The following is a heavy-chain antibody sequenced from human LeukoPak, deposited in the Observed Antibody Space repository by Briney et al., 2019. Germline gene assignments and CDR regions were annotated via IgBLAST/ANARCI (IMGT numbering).Heavy chain of an antibody. CDR2: ISYDGSNK. Sequence: GGSLRLSCAASGFTFSSYAMHWVRQAPGKGLEWVAVISYDGSNKYYADSVKGRFTVSRDNRENSLYLHLNSLGVEDTAVYYCARGSVVDESGSYYRWFDLWGQGSLVTVS. V-gene: IGHV3-30-3*01. CDR1: GFTFSSYA. CDR3: ARGSVVDESGSYYRWFDL. J-gene: IGHJ5*01. D-gene: IGHD3-10*01.